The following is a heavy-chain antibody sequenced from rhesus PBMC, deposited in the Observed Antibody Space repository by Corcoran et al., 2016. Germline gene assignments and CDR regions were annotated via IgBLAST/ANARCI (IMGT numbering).Heavy chain of an antibody. CDR2: IAGHGGST. D-gene: IGHD3-16*01. Sequence: QLQLQESGPGLVKPSETLSLTCAVSGGSISSNYWSWIRQPPGKGLEWIGRIAGHGGSTDYNPSLKSRVTIATDTSKNQFSLKLSSVTAADTAVYYCARDRYYSGSYYHYYYGLDSWGQGVVVTVSS. J-gene: IGHJ6*01. V-gene: IGHV4-173*01. CDR1: GGSISSNY. CDR3: ARDRYYSGSYYHYYYGLDS.